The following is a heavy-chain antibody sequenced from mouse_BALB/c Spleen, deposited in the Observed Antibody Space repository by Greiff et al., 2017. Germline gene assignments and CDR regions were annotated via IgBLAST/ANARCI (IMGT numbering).Heavy chain of an antibody. V-gene: IGHV1S56*01. CDR3: ARSAIYYGNLFAY. D-gene: IGHD2-1*01. Sequence: QVQLKESGPELVKPGASVRISCKASGYTFTSYYIHWVKQRPGQGLEWIGWIYPGNVNTKYNEKFKGKATLTADKSSSTAYMQLSSLTSEDSAVYFCARSAIYYGNLFAYWGQGTLVTVSA. CDR1: GYTFTSYY. CDR2: IYPGNVNT. J-gene: IGHJ3*01.